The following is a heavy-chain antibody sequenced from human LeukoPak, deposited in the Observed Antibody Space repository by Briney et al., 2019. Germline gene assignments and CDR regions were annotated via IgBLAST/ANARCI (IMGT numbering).Heavy chain of an antibody. D-gene: IGHD2-2*01. V-gene: IGHV3-21*01. CDR1: GFTFDDYA. CDR2: ISSSSSYI. J-gene: IGHJ4*02. CDR3: ARGDLGYCSSTSCWVLDY. Sequence: GGSLRLSCAASGFTFDDYAMHWVRQAPGKGLEWVSSISSSSSYIYYADSVKGRFTISRDNAENSLYLQMNSLRAEDTAVYYCARGDLGYCSSTSCWVLDYWGQGTLVTVSS.